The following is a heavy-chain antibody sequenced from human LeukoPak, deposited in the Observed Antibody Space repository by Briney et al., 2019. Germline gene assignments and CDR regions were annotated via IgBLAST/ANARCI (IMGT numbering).Heavy chain of an antibody. CDR2: IYGSGST. D-gene: IGHD1-1*01. J-gene: IGHJ5*02. CDR3: AREGTSGTHLNWFDP. V-gene: IGHV4-59*01. Sequence: SETLSLTCTVSGGSISSYYWSWIRQPPGKGLEWVGHIYGSGSTNYNPSLKSRVTLSVDTSKNQFSLKLSSVTAADTAVYYCAREGTSGTHLNWFDPWGQGTLVTVSS. CDR1: GGSISSYY.